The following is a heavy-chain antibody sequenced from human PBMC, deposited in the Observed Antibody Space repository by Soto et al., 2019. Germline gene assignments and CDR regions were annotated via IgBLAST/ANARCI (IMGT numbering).Heavy chain of an antibody. V-gene: IGHV4-39*01. CDR3: ARHGSY. Sequence: PSETLSLTCTVSGVSISSSSYYWGWFRQPPGKGLDWIGTIYYGGSSYSNPSLKSRVTISLDTSKNQFSLTLTSVTAADTAVYYCARHGSYWGQGTMVTVSS. J-gene: IGHJ4*02. CDR1: GVSISSSSYY. CDR2: IYYGGSS.